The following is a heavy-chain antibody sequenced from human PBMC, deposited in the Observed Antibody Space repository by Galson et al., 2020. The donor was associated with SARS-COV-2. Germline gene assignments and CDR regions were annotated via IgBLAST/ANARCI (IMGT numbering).Heavy chain of an antibody. V-gene: IGHV3-15*01. CDR2: IKSKTDGATT. CDR3: TTGMY. CDR1: GFTFSNAW. Sequence: GESLKISCAASGFTFSNAWMSWVRQAPGKGLEWVGRIKSKTDGATTDYAAPVKGRFTISRDDSTNTLYLQMNSLKTEDTALYYCTTGMYWGQGTLVTVSS. J-gene: IGHJ4*02.